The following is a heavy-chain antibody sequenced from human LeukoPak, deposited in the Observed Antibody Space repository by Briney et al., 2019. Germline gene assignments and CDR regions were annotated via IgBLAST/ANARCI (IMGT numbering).Heavy chain of an antibody. CDR1: GFTFSSHD. V-gene: IGHV3-13*01. J-gene: IGHJ6*02. CDR3: ARDLRGYRYGGYPYFYGMDV. D-gene: IGHD5-18*01. CDR2: IGTTDDT. Sequence: LSGGSLRLSCAVSGFTFSSHDLHWVRQAAGKALEWVSTIGTTDDTFYPDSVKGRFTISRESAKNSLYLQMNSLRAGDTAVYYCARDLRGYRYGGYPYFYGMDVWGQGTTVTVSS.